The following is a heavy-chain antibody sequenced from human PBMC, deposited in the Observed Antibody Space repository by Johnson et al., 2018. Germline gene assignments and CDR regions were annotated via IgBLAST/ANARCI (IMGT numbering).Heavy chain of an antibody. D-gene: IGHD3-16*01. Sequence: QVQLQESGPGLVKPSETLSLTCTVSGGSISSYYWSWIRQPPGKGLEWIGYIYYSGSTNYNPSLKSRVTISVDTSKNQFSLKLSPVSAAYTAVYYCAGGCNYYYYMDVWGKGTTVTVSS. J-gene: IGHJ6*03. CDR1: GGSISSYY. CDR3: AGGCNYYYYMDV. V-gene: IGHV4-59*01. CDR2: IYYSGST.